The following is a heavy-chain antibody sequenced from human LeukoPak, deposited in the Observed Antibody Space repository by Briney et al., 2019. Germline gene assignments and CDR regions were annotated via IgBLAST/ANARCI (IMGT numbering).Heavy chain of an antibody. D-gene: IGHD3-22*01. CDR2: IYHSGST. V-gene: IGHV4-30-2*01. J-gene: IGHJ4*02. CDR1: GGSISSGGYY. Sequence: SQTLSLTCTVSGGSISSGGYYWSWIRQPPGKGLEWIGYIYHSGSTYYNPSLKSRVTISVDTSKNQFSLKLSSVTAADTAVYYCARDSQGYYYDSSGYDYWGQGTLVTVSS. CDR3: ARDSQGYYYDSSGYDY.